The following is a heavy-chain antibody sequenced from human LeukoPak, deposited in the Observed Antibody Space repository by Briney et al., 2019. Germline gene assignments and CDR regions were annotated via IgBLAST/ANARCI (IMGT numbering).Heavy chain of an antibody. CDR3: ARVLRTGWYYGSGSYLAY. CDR1: GYTFTSYG. Sequence: ASVKVSCKTSGYTFTSYGISWVRQAPGQGLEWMGWISAYNGNTNYAQKLQGRVTMTTDTSTSTAYMELRSLRSDDTAGYYCARVLRTGWYYGSGSYLAYWGQGTLVTVSS. CDR2: ISAYNGNT. V-gene: IGHV1-18*01. J-gene: IGHJ4*02. D-gene: IGHD3-10*01.